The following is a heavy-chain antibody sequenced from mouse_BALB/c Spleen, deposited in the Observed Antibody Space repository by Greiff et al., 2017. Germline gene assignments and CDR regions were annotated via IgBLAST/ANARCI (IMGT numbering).Heavy chain of an antibody. Sequence: EVHLVESGGGLVKPGGSLKLSCAASGFTFSDYYMYWVRQTPEKRLEWVATISDGGSYTYYPDSVKGRFTISRDNAKNNLYLQMSSLKSEDTAMYYCARVGGNYEGWYAMDYWGQGTSVTVSS. CDR2: ISDGGSYT. V-gene: IGHV5-4*02. CDR3: ARVGGNYEGWYAMDY. J-gene: IGHJ4*01. D-gene: IGHD2-1*01. CDR1: GFTFSDYY.